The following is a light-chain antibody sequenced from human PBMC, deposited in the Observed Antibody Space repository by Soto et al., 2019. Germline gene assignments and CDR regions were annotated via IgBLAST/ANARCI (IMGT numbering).Light chain of an antibody. V-gene: IGLV2-14*03. J-gene: IGLJ1*01. CDR2: DVT. CDR1: SSDVGTYDY. Sequence: QSALTQPASVSGSPGQSITISCIGTSSDVGTYDYVSWYQQHPGKAPKLIIYDVTTRPSGVSNRFSGSKSGNTASLTISGLQAEDEADYYCSSYTSSSTLYVFGTGTKLTVL. CDR3: SSYTSSSTLYV.